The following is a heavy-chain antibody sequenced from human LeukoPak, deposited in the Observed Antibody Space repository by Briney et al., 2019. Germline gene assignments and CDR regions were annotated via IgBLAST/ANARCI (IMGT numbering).Heavy chain of an antibody. V-gene: IGHV3-30*18. J-gene: IGHJ4*02. CDR2: ISYDGSNK. CDR1: GLAFSEYG. CDR3: AKDSDRGGWYPDH. Sequence: PGRSLRLSCTASGLAFSEYGMHWVRQAPGKGLEWVAVISYDGSNKYHLDSVKGRLTISRDNSKDTLYLQMDSLRPEDTAVYYCAKDSDRGGWYPDHWGQGTLVTVSS. D-gene: IGHD6-19*01.